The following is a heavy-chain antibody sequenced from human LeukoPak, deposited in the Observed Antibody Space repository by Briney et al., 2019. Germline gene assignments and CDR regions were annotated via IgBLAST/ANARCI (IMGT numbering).Heavy chain of an antibody. CDR3: AKERGIRSTDYYYMDV. J-gene: IGHJ6*03. Sequence: GGSLRLSCAASGFTFSSNAMSWVRQAPGKGLEWVSTISSSGGSTYYADSVKGRFTISRDNSKNTLYLQMNSLRAEDTAVYYCAKERGIRSTDYYYMDVWGKGTTVTVSS. CDR2: ISSSGGST. D-gene: IGHD3-3*01. CDR1: GFTFSSNA. V-gene: IGHV3-23*01.